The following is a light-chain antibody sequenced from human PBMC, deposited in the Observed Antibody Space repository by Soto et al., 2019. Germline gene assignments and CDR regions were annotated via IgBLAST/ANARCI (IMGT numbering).Light chain of an antibody. Sequence: QSALTQPPSASGSPGQSVTISCTGTSSDVGGYNFVSWYQQHPGKAPKLMIYEVSERPSGGPDRFAGSKSGNTAPLTVSGCQAEDEADYYCSSYVGSNIVVFGGGTKLTVL. CDR3: SSYVGSNIVV. V-gene: IGLV2-8*01. CDR1: SSDVGGYNF. CDR2: EVS. J-gene: IGLJ2*01.